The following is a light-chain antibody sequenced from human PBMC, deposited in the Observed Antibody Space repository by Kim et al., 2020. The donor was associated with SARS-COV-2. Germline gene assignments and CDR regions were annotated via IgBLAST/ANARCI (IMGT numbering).Light chain of an antibody. CDR3: SSYTRGSTNYA. CDR1: SSDLGSYNY. Sequence: QSITISCTGTSSDLGSYNYVSWYQQHPGKAPKLMIYAVSNRPSGVSNRFSGSKSGNTASLTISGLQAEDEADYYCSSYTRGSTNYAFGTGTKVTVL. J-gene: IGLJ1*01. CDR2: AVS. V-gene: IGLV2-14*03.